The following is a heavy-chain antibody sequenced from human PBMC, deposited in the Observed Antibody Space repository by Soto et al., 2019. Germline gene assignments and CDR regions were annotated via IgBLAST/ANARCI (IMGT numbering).Heavy chain of an antibody. CDR1: GGSISSYY. CDR3: ARNYDFWSGYDPYYYYMDV. D-gene: IGHD3-3*01. Sequence: ASETLSLTCTVSGGSISSYYWSWIRQPPGKGLEWIGYIYYSGSTNYNPSLKSRVTISVDTSKNQFSLKLSSVTAADTAVYYCARNYDFWSGYDPYYYYMDVWGKGTTVTVSS. CDR2: IYYSGST. V-gene: IGHV4-59*08. J-gene: IGHJ6*03.